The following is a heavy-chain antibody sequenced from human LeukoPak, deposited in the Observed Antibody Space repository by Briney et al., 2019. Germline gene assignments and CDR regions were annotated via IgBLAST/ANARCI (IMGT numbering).Heavy chain of an antibody. CDR2: IKSDGSST. J-gene: IGHJ3*02. CDR1: GFTFSSYW. CDR3: AKIQLWSQPDAFDI. V-gene: IGHV3-74*01. Sequence: GGSLRLSCAASGFTFSSYWMHWVRQAPGKGLVWVSRIKSDGSSTTYADSVKGRFTISRDNSKNTLYLQMNSLRAEDTAVYYCAKIQLWSQPDAFDIWGQGTMVTVSS. D-gene: IGHD5-18*01.